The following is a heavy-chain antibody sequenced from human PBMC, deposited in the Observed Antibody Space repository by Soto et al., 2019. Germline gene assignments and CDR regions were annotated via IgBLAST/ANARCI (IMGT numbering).Heavy chain of an antibody. CDR2: ISGSGGST. Sequence: GGSLRLSCAASGFTFSSYAMSWVRQAPGKGLEWVSAISGSGGSTYYADSVKGRFTISRDNSKNTLYLQMNSLRAEDTAVYYCARDPGLVATISYFDYWGQGTLVTVSS. D-gene: IGHD5-12*01. CDR3: ARDPGLVATISYFDY. J-gene: IGHJ4*02. V-gene: IGHV3-23*01. CDR1: GFTFSSYA.